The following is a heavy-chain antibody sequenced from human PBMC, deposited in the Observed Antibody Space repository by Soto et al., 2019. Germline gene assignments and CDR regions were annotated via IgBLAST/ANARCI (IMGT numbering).Heavy chain of an antibody. Sequence: GGSLRLSCAASGFTFSSYAMSWVRQAPGKGLEWVSAISGSGGSTYYADSVKGRFTISRDNSKNTLYLQMNSLRAEDTAVYYCAKDRGLYWQEDRFDYWGQGTLVTVSS. CDR2: ISGSGGST. V-gene: IGHV3-23*01. CDR1: GFTFSSYA. CDR3: AKDRGLYWQEDRFDY. J-gene: IGHJ4*02. D-gene: IGHD2-15*01.